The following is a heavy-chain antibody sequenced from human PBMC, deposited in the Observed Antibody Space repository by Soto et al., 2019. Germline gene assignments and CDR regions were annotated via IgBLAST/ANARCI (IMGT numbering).Heavy chain of an antibody. J-gene: IGHJ4*02. CDR2: ISSSSNYI. Sequence: XGSLSLSCAAAGFTFSSYNMNWVRQAPGKGLEWVSSISSSSNYIYYADSMKGRFTISRDNAKNSLFLQMNSLRADDTAVYYCARDDGAMALNLGYWGQGTLVTVSS. D-gene: IGHD5-18*01. CDR3: ARDDGAMALNLGY. V-gene: IGHV3-21*01. CDR1: GFTFSSYN.